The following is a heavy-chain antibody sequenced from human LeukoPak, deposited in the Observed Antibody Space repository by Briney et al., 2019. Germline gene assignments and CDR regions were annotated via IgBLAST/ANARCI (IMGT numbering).Heavy chain of an antibody. Sequence: GGSLRLSCAASGFTFSTYAMHWVRQAPGKGLGWVAVISYDGSNKYFADSVKGRFTISRDNSKNTLYLQMSSLRPEDTAVYYCAKDQLAGLSRPYVFDIWGQGTMVTVS. CDR3: AKDQLAGLSRPYVFDI. CDR2: ISYDGSNK. D-gene: IGHD1-1*01. J-gene: IGHJ3*02. V-gene: IGHV3-30*18. CDR1: GFTFSTYA.